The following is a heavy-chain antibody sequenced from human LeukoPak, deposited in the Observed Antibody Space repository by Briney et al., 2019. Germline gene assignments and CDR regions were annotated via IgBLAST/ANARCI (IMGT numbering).Heavy chain of an antibody. CDR1: GYTFTSYG. J-gene: IGHJ6*02. Sequence: ASVKVSCKASGYTFTSYGISWVRQAPGQGLEWMGWISAYNGNTNYAQKFQGRVTITADESTSTAYMELSSLRSEDTAVYYCATRDSYSNYVHSYYYYYGMDVWGQGTTVTVSS. CDR2: ISAYNGNT. V-gene: IGHV1-18*01. CDR3: ATRDSYSNYVHSYYYYYGMDV. D-gene: IGHD4-11*01.